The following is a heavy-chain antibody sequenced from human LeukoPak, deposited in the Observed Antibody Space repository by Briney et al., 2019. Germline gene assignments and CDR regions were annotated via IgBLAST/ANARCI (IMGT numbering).Heavy chain of an antibody. V-gene: IGHV3-48*04. CDR1: GCTFSSYA. Sequence: GGSLRLSCAASGCTFSSYAMSWVRQAPGKGLEWVSSISSSSSTIYYADSVKGRFTISRDNAKNSLYLQMNSLRAEDTAVYYCAELGVTMIGGVWGKGTTVTISS. D-gene: IGHD3-10*02. CDR3: AELGVTMIGGV. CDR2: ISSSSSTI. J-gene: IGHJ6*04.